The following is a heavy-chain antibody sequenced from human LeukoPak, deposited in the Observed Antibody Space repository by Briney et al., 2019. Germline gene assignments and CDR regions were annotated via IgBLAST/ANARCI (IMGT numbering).Heavy chain of an antibody. J-gene: IGHJ5*02. CDR1: GGSISSSNW. CDR3: ARDSRSGWGNWFDP. Sequence: SETLSLTCTVSGGSISSSNWWIWVRQPPGKGLEWIGEIYHSGSPNYNPSLKSRVTISVDTSKNQFSLKLSSVTAADTAVYYCARDSRSGWGNWFDPWGQGTLVTVSS. CDR2: IYHSGSP. V-gene: IGHV4-4*02. D-gene: IGHD6-19*01.